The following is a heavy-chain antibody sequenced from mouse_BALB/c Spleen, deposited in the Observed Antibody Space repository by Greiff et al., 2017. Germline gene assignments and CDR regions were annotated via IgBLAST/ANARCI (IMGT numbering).Heavy chain of an antibody. V-gene: IGHV14-3*02. CDR2: IDPANGNT. CDR3: ARVLTGVDAMDY. J-gene: IGHJ4*01. CDR1: GFNIKDTY. Sequence: EVKVVESGAELVKPGASVKLSCTASGFNIKDTYMHWVKQRPEQGLEWIGRIDPANGNTKYDPKFQGKATITADTSSNTAYLQLSSLTSEDTAVYYCARVLTGVDAMDYWGQGTSVTVSS. D-gene: IGHD4-1*01.